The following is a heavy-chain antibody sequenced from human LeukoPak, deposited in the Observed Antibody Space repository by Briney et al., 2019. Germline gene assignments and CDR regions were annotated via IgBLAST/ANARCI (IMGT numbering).Heavy chain of an antibody. J-gene: IGHJ4*02. Sequence: GGSLRLSCAASGFTFSSYTMSWVRQAPGKGLEWVSNLSGSGSTTYYADSVKGRFTISRDNAKNSLFLQMNSLRAEDTAVYYCAREGHGSRYFDYWGQGTLVTVSS. V-gene: IGHV3-48*03. CDR3: AREGHGSRYFDY. CDR1: GFTFSSYT. CDR2: LSGSGSTT.